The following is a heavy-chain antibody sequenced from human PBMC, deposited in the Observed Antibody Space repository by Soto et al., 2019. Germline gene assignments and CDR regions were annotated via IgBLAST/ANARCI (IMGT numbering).Heavy chain of an antibody. CDR1: GFTFSNYV. J-gene: IGHJ4*02. Sequence: EVQLLESGGNLVQPGGSLRLSCVASGFTFSNYVMSWVRQAPGKGLEWVSGISDSGGTTYSADFVKGLFTISRDNSKNTLYLQMNSLRAEDTAVYYCAKGWQVRGGQFDYWGQGTLVSVSS. D-gene: IGHD6-19*01. V-gene: IGHV3-23*01. CDR2: ISDSGGTT. CDR3: AKGWQVRGGQFDY.